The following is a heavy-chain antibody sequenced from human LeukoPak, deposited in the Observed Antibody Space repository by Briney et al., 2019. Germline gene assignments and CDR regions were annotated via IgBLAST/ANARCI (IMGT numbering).Heavy chain of an antibody. Sequence: PGGSLRLSCAASGFAFSSYSMNWVRQAPGKGLEWVSSIGSSSPYIYYADSLKGRFIISRDNSKNSLFLQMNSLRAEDTAVYYCARDADILTAYSSDYWGQGTLVTVSS. CDR1: GFAFSSYS. D-gene: IGHD3-9*01. CDR3: ARDADILTAYSSDY. CDR2: IGSSSPYI. V-gene: IGHV3-21*01. J-gene: IGHJ4*02.